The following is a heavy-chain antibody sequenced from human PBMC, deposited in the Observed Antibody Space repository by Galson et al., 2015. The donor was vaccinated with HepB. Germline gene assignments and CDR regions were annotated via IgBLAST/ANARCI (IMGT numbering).Heavy chain of an antibody. J-gene: IGHJ5*02. D-gene: IGHD3-16*01. CDR3: TRDHLSHDDYVWGSGWFDP. CDR2: TSHSGTT. CDR1: GESVRSYF. Sequence: ETLSLTCSVSGESVRSYFWSWIRQPPGKGLEWIGYTSHSGTTNYNPSLKSRVTMSIDTSNNHFSLRLTSVTAADTAFYYCTRDHLSHDDYVWGSGWFDPWGQGTLVTVSS. V-gene: IGHV4-59*02.